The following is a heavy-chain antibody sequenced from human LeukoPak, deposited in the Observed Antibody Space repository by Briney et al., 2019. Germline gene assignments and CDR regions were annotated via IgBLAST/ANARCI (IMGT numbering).Heavy chain of an antibody. V-gene: IGHV1-58*01. CDR1: GFTFSNSA. Sequence: ASVKVSCKASGFTFSNSAFQWVRQARGQRLEWIGWIVVGSDSTKYAQKLQERVSITRDMSTSTVYMELSSLRSGDTAVYYCTAEIYRGHVYSYYYGMDVWGQGTTVTVFS. D-gene: IGHD5-12*01. CDR3: TAEIYRGHVYSYYYGMDV. J-gene: IGHJ6*02. CDR2: IVVGSDST.